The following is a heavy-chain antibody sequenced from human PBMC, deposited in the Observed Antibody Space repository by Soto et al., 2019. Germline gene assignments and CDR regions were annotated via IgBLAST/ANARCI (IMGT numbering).Heavy chain of an antibody. V-gene: IGHV1-18*04. Sequence: ASVKVSCKAYDFSFTSHGISWVRQAPGQGLEWMGWISAYNGNTNYAQKLQGRVTMTTDTSTSTAYMELRSLRSDDAAVYYCARASYDRNYYFDYWGQGTLVTVSS. D-gene: IGHD3-22*01. J-gene: IGHJ4*02. CDR1: DFSFTSHG. CDR2: ISAYNGNT. CDR3: ARASYDRNYYFDY.